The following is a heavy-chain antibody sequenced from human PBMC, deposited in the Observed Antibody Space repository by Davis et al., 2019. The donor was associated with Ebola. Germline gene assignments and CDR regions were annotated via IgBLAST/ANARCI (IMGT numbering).Heavy chain of an antibody. J-gene: IGHJ4*02. CDR3: ARPKGGMISYFDY. CDR1: GFTISSYW. Sequence: GESLKISCAASGFTISSYWMTWVRQAPGKGLEWVANIKQDGSEKYYVDSVKGRFTISRDNAKNSLYLQMNSLRAEDTAVYYCARPKGGMISYFDYWGQGTLVTVSS. V-gene: IGHV3-7*01. D-gene: IGHD3-16*01. CDR2: IKQDGSEK.